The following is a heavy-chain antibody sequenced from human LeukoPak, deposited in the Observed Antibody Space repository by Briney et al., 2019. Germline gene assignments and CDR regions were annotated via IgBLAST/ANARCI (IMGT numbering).Heavy chain of an antibody. Sequence: PGGSLRLSCAASGFTFDDYAVHWVRQAPGKGLEWVSLISGDGGSTYYADSVKGRFTISRDNSKNSLYLQMNSLRTEDTALYYCAKDTAPYDFWSGYTIYYFDYWGQGTLVTVSS. CDR2: ISGDGGST. J-gene: IGHJ4*02. CDR1: GFTFDDYA. D-gene: IGHD3-3*01. CDR3: AKDTAPYDFWSGYTIYYFDY. V-gene: IGHV3-43*02.